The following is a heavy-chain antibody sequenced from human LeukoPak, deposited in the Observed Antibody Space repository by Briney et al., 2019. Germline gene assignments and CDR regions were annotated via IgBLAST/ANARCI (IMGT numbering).Heavy chain of an antibody. J-gene: IGHJ4*02. CDR3: ARPQLGSSAGYVDY. CDR1: GASISSSRSF. V-gene: IGHV4-39*01. D-gene: IGHD3-9*01. Sequence: SETLSLTCTVAGASISSSRSFWGWLRQPPGKGLGWIVSIFSGGTTYYNPSINSRARISIDTSKNQFSMRVSSVPAADTAFYFCARPQLGSSAGYVDYWGQGILVTVSS. CDR2: IFSGGTT.